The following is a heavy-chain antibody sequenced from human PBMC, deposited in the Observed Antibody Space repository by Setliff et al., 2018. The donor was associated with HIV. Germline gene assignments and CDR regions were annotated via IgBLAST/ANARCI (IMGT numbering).Heavy chain of an antibody. D-gene: IGHD3-22*01. V-gene: IGHV4-34*01. Sequence: SETLSLTCGVYGGSFNTYYWRWIRQPPGKGLDWIGEINHDGSINYNPSLKSRVTISVDTSKNQFSLKLSSVTAADTAVFYCARLTTTYYYDSSAYYHPVWGQGTLVTVSS. CDR3: ARLTTTYYYDSSAYYHPV. CDR2: INHDGSI. J-gene: IGHJ4*02. CDR1: GGSFNTYY.